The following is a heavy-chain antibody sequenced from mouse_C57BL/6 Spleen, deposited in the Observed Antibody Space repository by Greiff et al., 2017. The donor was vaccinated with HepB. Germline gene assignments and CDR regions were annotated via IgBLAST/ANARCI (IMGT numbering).Heavy chain of an antibody. J-gene: IGHJ4*01. CDR2: IDPSDSYT. V-gene: IGHV1-69*01. CDR3: ARWVTSVDHDAFDY. Sequence: QVQLQQPGAELVMPGASVKLSCKASGYTFTSYWMHWVKQRPGQGLEWIGEIDPSDSYTNYNQKFKGKSTLTVDKSSSTAYMQLSSLTSEDSAVYYCARWVTSVDHDAFDYWGQGTSVTVSS. D-gene: IGHD1-1*01. CDR1: GYTFTSYW.